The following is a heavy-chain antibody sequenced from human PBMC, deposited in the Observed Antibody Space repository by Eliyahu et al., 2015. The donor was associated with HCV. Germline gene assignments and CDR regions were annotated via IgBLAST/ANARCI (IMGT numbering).Heavy chain of an antibody. D-gene: IGHD2-15*01. V-gene: IGHV3-21*01. CDR2: ISSSSSYI. Sequence: EVQLVESGGGLVKPGGSLRLSCAASGFTFSSYSMNWVRQAPGKGLEWVSSISSSSSYIYYADSVKGRFTISRDNAKNSLYLQMNSLRAEDTAVYYCARDCSGGSCYSGAFDYWGQGTLVTVSS. CDR3: ARDCSGGSCYSGAFDY. J-gene: IGHJ4*02. CDR1: GFTFSSYS.